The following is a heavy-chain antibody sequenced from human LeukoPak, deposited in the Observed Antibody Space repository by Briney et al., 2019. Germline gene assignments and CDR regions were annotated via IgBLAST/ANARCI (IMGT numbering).Heavy chain of an antibody. CDR1: GVTFSSYG. V-gene: IGHV3-30*02. J-gene: IGHJ4*02. CDR3: AQLTDTSPSY. D-gene: IGHD2-2*01. Sequence: GVSLRLSCAASGVTFSSYGMHWVRQAPGKGLEWVAFIRYDGSNKYYADSVKGRFTISRGNSKNTLYLQMNSLRTEDTAVYYCAQLTDTSPSYWGQGTQVTVSS. CDR2: IRYDGSNK.